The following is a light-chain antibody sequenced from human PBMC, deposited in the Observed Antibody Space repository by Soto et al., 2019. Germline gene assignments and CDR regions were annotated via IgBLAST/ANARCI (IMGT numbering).Light chain of an antibody. CDR3: QQYGSSPGT. V-gene: IGKV3-20*01. Sequence: EIVLTQSPGTLSLSPGERATLSCRASQSVSSSYLAWYQQKPGQAPRLLIYGASSRAIGIPDRFSGSGSGTDFTLTISGLESEDFAVYYCQQYGSSPGTFGQGTKVEIK. CDR1: QSVSSSY. CDR2: GAS. J-gene: IGKJ1*01.